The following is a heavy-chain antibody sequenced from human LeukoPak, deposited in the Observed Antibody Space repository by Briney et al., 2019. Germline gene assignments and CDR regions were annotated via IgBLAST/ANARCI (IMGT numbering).Heavy chain of an antibody. J-gene: IGHJ6*04. V-gene: IGHV1-69*06. CDR2: IIPLFGTP. Sequence: EASVKVSCKASGGTFSSYAISWVRQAPGQGLEWMGGIIPLFGTPDYAQKFQDRLTITADKSTSTAYMELGSLRSEDTAVYYCASATLRCSGGSCYEMDVWGKGTTVTVSS. CDR3: ASATLRCSGGSCYEMDV. D-gene: IGHD2-15*01. CDR1: GGTFSSYA.